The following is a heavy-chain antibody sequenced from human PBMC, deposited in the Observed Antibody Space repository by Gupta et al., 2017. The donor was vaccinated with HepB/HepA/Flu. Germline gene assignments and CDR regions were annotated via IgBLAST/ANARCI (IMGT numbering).Heavy chain of an antibody. V-gene: IGHV3-48*03. J-gene: IGHJ4*02. CDR3: ARGEMATIGVGVFDY. CDR1: GFTFRSYE. D-gene: IGHD5-24*01. Sequence: EVQLVESGGGLVQPGGSLRLSCAASGFTFRSYEMNWVRRAPGKGLEWVSYISGSGGTIYYADSVRGRFTISRDNAKNSLDLQMNSLRGEDTAVYYCARGEMATIGVGVFDYWGQGTLVTVSS. CDR2: ISGSGGTI.